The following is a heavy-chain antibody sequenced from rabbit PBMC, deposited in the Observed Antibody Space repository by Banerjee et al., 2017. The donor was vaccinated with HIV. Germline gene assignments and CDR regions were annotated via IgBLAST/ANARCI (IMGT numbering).Heavy chain of an antibody. CDR2: IASGDGST. D-gene: IGHD7-1*01. CDR3: ARDGGSTGGASFGL. Sequence: QSLEESGGGLVQPEGSLTLTCTASGFSFSSYYMCWVRQAPGKGLEWIGCIASGDGSTWYASWAKGRFTISKTSSTTVTLQMTCLTAADTATCFCARDGGSTGGASFGLWGQGTLVTVS. V-gene: IGHV1S40*01. CDR1: GFSFSSYY. J-gene: IGHJ4*01.